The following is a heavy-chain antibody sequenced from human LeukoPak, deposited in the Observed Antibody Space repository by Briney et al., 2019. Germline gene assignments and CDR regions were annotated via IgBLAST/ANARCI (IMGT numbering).Heavy chain of an antibody. CDR1: GFTFSSYG. J-gene: IGHJ4*02. CDR3: ARDRGYYVFDY. CDR2: VKPDGSEK. Sequence: QTGGSLRLSCAASGFTFSSYGMHWVRQAPGKGLEWVAHVKPDGSEKSYVDSVKGRFTISRDNAQNSLYLQMNSLRAEDTAVYYCARDRGYYVFDYWGQGTLVTVSS. V-gene: IGHV3-7*01. D-gene: IGHD3-22*01.